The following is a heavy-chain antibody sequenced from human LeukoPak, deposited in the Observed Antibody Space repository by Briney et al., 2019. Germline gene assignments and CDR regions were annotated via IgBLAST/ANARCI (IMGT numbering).Heavy chain of an antibody. CDR2: IWYDGSNK. V-gene: IGHV3-33*01. Sequence: TGGSLRLSCAASGFTFSSYGMHWVRQAPGKGLEWVAVIWYDGSNKYYADSVKGRFTISRDSSKNTLYLQMNSLRAEDTAVYYCARVAVAGTIFDYWGQGTLVTVSS. J-gene: IGHJ4*02. CDR3: ARVAVAGTIFDY. CDR1: GFTFSSYG. D-gene: IGHD6-19*01.